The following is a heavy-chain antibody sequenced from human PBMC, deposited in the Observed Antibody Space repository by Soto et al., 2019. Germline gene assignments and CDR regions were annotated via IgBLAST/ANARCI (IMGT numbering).Heavy chain of an antibody. Sequence: QVQLVKSGGGVVQPGRSLRLSCAASGFTFTSYGMHWVRQAPGKGLEWVTVIWYDGSNKYYADSVKGRFTISRDNSKNTLYLQMNSLRAEDTAVYYCARDRSDYGDYAAGFYFDYWRQGTLVTVSS. CDR3: ARDRSDYGDYAAGFYFDY. D-gene: IGHD4-17*01. V-gene: IGHV3-33*01. CDR2: IWYDGSNK. CDR1: GFTFTSYG. J-gene: IGHJ4*02.